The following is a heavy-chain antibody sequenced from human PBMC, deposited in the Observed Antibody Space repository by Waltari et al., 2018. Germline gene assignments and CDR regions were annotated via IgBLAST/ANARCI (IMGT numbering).Heavy chain of an antibody. CDR2: MSYNGAT. V-gene: IGHV4-39*01. CDR1: GGSITSNRHY. J-gene: IGHJ3*01. CDR3: ATYLGASLGTAAFDV. Sequence: QLQLQESGPGLVKPSETLSLTCSVSGGSITSNRHYWGWIRQPPGQGLEWIGTMSYNGATYSSPSRKSRVTISRDTSKNQLSLKLGSVTAADTAVYYCATYLGASLGTAAFDVWGQGTMVTVSS. D-gene: IGHD1-1*01.